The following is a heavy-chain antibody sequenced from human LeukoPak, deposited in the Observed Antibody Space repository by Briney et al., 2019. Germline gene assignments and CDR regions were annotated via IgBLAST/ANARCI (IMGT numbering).Heavy chain of an antibody. D-gene: IGHD3-10*01. Sequence: SVKVSCKASGGTFSSYAISWVRQAPGPGLEWMGGIIPIFGTANYAQKFQGRVTITADKSTSTAYMELSSLRSEDTAVYYCARGETELLWFGPWGQGTLVTVSS. CDR1: GGTFSSYA. CDR2: IIPIFGTA. V-gene: IGHV1-69*06. J-gene: IGHJ5*02. CDR3: ARGETELLWFGP.